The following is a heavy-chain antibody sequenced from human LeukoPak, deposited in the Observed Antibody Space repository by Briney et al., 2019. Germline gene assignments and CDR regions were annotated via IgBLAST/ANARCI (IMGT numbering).Heavy chain of an antibody. J-gene: IGHJ6*03. CDR1: GFTFSSYW. Sequence: GGSLRLSCAASGFTFSSYWMSWVRQAPGKGLEWVANIKQDGSEKYYVDSVKGRFTISRDNAKNSLYLQMNSLRAEDTAVYYCARDGYGSGSYYNFPWLKIHYYYYMDVWGKGTTVTVSS. CDR2: IKQDGSEK. D-gene: IGHD3-10*01. V-gene: IGHV3-7*01. CDR3: ARDGYGSGSYYNFPWLKIHYYYYMDV.